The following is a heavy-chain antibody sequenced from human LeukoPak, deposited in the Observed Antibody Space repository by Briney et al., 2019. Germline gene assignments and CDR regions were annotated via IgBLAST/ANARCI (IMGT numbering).Heavy chain of an antibody. J-gene: IGHJ4*02. CDR1: GGSMSNVSHN. CDR2: IHNSGGT. D-gene: IGHD6-6*01. V-gene: IGHV4-61*10. CDR3: ARSIAARRLTNDY. Sequence: SETLSLTCTVSGGSMSNVSHNWSWIRQPAGKGLEWIGYIHNSGGTKYNPSLKSRVTISVDTSKNQFSLKLSSVTAADTAVYYCARSIAARRLTNDYWGQGTLVTVSS.